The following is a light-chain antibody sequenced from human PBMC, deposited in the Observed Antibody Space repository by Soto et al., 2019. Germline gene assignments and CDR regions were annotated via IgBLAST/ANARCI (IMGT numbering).Light chain of an antibody. V-gene: IGKV3-20*01. CDR3: QQYGSSPSWT. J-gene: IGKJ1*01. CDR2: GAS. Sequence: EIVLTQSPGTLSLSPGERATLSCRASESVSSSYLAWYQQKPGQAHRLLIYGASSRATVIPDRFSGSGSGTDFTLTISRLEPEDFAVYYCQQYGSSPSWTFGQVTKVDI. CDR1: ESVSSSY.